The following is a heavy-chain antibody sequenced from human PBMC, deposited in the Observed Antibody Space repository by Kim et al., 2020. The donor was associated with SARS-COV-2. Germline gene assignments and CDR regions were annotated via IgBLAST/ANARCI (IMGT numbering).Heavy chain of an antibody. D-gene: IGHD3-22*01. CDR1: GFTFSSYW. CDR2: IKQDGSEK. Sequence: GGSLRLSCAASGFTFSSYWMSWVRQAPGKGLEWVANIKQDGSEKYYVDSVKGRFTISRDNAKNSLYLQMNSMRAEDTAVYYCARDVVGRGGYYYDSSGYMVWGQGTMVTVSS. J-gene: IGHJ3*01. V-gene: IGHV3-7*01. CDR3: ARDVVGRGGYYYDSSGYMV.